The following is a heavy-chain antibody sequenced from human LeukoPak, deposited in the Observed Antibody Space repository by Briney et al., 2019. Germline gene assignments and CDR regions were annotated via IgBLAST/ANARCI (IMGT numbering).Heavy chain of an antibody. Sequence: PGRSLRLSCAGSGFTFGGYGMHWFRQTPGKGLEWVAVIAYDGSRAFYADSVKGRFTISRDNSKNTMSVQMDDLRAEDTAVYYCTRYNNDHFDNWGQGTLVTVSS. J-gene: IGHJ4*02. CDR1: GFTFGGYG. CDR2: IAYDGSRA. CDR3: TRYNNDHFDN. D-gene: IGHD1-14*01. V-gene: IGHV3-33*01.